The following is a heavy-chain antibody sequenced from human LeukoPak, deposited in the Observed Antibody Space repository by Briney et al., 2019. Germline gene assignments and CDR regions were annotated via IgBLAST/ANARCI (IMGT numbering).Heavy chain of an antibody. D-gene: IGHD2-2*01. CDR3: ARGRYCSSTSCHEPIWFDP. Sequence: ASVKISCKASGYTFTSYDINWVRQATGQGLEWMGWMNPNSGNTGYAQKFQGRVTMTRNTSISTAYMELSSLRSEDTAVYYCARGRYCSSTSCHEPIWFDPWGQGTLVTVSS. J-gene: IGHJ5*02. CDR2: MNPNSGNT. V-gene: IGHV1-8*01. CDR1: GYTFTSYD.